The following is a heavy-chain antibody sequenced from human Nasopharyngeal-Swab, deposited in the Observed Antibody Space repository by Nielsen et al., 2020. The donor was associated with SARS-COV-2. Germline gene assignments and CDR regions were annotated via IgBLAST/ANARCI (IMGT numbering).Heavy chain of an antibody. J-gene: IGHJ3*02. Sequence: GGSLRLSCKASGFTLSNYEMNWVRQAPGKGLEWVSSIDSSGNSRYYADSVRGRFSISRDNSKNSLFLQMNSLRAEDTAVYYCARGYDFRSGSNAFDIWGQGTMVTVSS. CDR1: GFTLSNYE. D-gene: IGHD3-3*01. V-gene: IGHV3-48*03. CDR3: ARGYDFRSGSNAFDI. CDR2: IDSSGNSR.